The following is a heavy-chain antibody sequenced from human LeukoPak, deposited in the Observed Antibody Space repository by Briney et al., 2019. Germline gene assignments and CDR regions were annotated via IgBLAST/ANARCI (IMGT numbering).Heavy chain of an antibody. CDR1: GFTASSNY. V-gene: IGHV3-53*01. J-gene: IGHJ4*02. Sequence: GGSLRLSCAAPGFTASSNYMSWVRQAPGTGLECVSVIDNGGNTYYADSVKGRFTISRDNSKNTLYLQMNSLRAEDTAVYYCAGDKTTSGYYEFDYWGQGTLVTVSS. D-gene: IGHD3-22*01. CDR3: AGDKTTSGYYEFDY. CDR2: IDNGGNT.